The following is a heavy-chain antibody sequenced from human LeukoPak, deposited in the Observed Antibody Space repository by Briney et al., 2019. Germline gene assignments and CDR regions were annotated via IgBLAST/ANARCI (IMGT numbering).Heavy chain of an antibody. CDR3: ARDRSAVSGNGFDI. CDR1: GSTSSTYA. V-gene: IGHV3-30-3*01. J-gene: IGHJ3*02. Sequence: GGSLRLSCAASGSTSSTYALHWVRQAPGKGLEWVGVISYDGNNKYYGDSVKGRFTISRDNSENTLYLQMNSLRGEDTAVYYCARDRSAVSGNGFDIWGQGTMVTVSS. CDR2: ISYDGNNK. D-gene: IGHD4-11*01.